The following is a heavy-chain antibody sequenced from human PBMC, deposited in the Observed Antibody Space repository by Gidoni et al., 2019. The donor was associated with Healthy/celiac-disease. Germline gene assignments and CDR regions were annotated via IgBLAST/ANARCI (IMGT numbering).Heavy chain of an antibody. CDR3: ASGYYCSSTSCYRWFDP. Sequence: QVQLVQSGAEVKKPGSSVKVSCKASGGTFSSYAISWVQQAPGPGLEWMGGIIPIFGTANYAQKCEGRVTITADEATSTADMELSSLRSEDTAVYYCASGYYCSSTSCYRWFDPWGQGTLVTVSS. CDR1: GGTFSSYA. J-gene: IGHJ5*02. D-gene: IGHD2-2*02. CDR2: IIPIFGTA. V-gene: IGHV1-69*01.